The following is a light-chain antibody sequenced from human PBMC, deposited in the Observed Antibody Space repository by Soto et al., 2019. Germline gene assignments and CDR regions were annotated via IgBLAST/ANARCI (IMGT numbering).Light chain of an antibody. V-gene: IGLV1-44*01. J-gene: IGLJ3*02. Sequence: QSVLTQPLSASASPGQRVTISCSGGSSNIGSNTVAWYQHLPGTAPPRLIFTAGQRPSGVPGRFSGSKSGTSASLAISGLQSEDEGDYYCQSYDSTLSGSGWVFGGGTKLTVL. CDR3: QSYDSTLSGSGWV. CDR2: TAG. CDR1: SSNIGSNT.